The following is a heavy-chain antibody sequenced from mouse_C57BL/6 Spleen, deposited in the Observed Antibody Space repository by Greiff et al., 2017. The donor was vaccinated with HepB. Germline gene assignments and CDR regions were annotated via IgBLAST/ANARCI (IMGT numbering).Heavy chain of an antibody. J-gene: IGHJ4*01. Sequence: EVQLQQSGTVLARPGASVKMSCKTSGYTFTSYWMHWVKQRPGQGLEWIGAIYPGNSDTSYNQKFKGKAKLTAVTSASTAYMELSSLTNEDSAVYYCTRKDDYAYYAMDYWGQGTSVTVSS. V-gene: IGHV1-5*01. CDR1: GYTFTSYW. D-gene: IGHD2-4*01. CDR3: TRKDDYAYYAMDY. CDR2: IYPGNSDT.